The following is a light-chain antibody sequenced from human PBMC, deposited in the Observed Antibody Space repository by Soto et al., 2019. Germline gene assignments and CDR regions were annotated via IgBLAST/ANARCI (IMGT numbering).Light chain of an antibody. V-gene: IGLV2-14*01. CDR2: DVT. J-gene: IGLJ1*01. CDR1: SRDVGGYNY. CDR3: SSYTSSSTTYV. Sequence: QSALTQPASVSGSPGQSITISCTGTSRDVGGYNYVSWYQQHPVKAPKLMIYDVTNRPSGVSDRFSGSKSGNTASLTISGLQAEDEADYYCSSYTSSSTTYVFGTGTKLTVL.